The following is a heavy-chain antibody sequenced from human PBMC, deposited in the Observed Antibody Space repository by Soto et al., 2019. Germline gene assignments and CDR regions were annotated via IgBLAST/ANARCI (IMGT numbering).Heavy chain of an antibody. CDR2: INAGNGNT. V-gene: IGHV1-3*01. CDR3: EREPRNAVYFDH. D-gene: IGHD1-1*01. Sequence: ASVKVSCKASGYTFTSYAMHWVRQAPGQRLEWMGWINAGNGNTKYSQKFQGRVTITRDTSASTAYLELSSLTSEDTAVYYCEREPRNAVYFDHWGLGSLVTVSS. J-gene: IGHJ4*02. CDR1: GYTFTSYA.